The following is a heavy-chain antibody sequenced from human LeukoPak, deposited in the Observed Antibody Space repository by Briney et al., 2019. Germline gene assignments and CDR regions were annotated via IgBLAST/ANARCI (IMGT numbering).Heavy chain of an antibody. V-gene: IGHV3-74*03. CDR2: INNVGSST. CDR1: GFTFSNYW. CDR3: AKDKELRYFDWLFDLDY. D-gene: IGHD3-9*01. J-gene: IGHJ4*02. Sequence: PGGSLRLSCAASGFTFSNYWMHWVRQAPGKGLVWVSRINNVGSSTAYADSVKGRFTISRDNSKNTVYLQMNSLRAEDTAVYYCAKDKELRYFDWLFDLDYWGQGTLVTVSS.